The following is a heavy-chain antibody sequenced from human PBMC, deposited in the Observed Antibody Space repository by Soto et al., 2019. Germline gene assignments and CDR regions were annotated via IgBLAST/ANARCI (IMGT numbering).Heavy chain of an antibody. CDR1: GFTFSTYA. Sequence: EVQLLESGGGLVQPGGSLRLSCAASGFTFSTYAMSWVRQAPGKGLEWVSVINPSGVTTYYADSVKGRFTISRDNSQKTLFLQMNSLRDEDTAVYYCPKDQYTNGRPRGGGDYWGQGTLVIVSS. J-gene: IGHJ4*02. D-gene: IGHD2-8*01. CDR2: INPSGVTT. V-gene: IGHV3-23*01. CDR3: PKDQYTNGRPRGGGDY.